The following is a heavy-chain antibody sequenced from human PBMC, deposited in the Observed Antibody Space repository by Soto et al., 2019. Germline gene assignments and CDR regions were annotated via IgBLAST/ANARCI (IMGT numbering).Heavy chain of an antibody. CDR3: TRDNGDYGGDYYYYYYMDV. D-gene: IGHD4-17*01. V-gene: IGHV3-49*03. J-gene: IGHJ6*03. Sequence: GGSLRLSCTASGFTFGDYAMSWFRQAPGKGLEWVGFIRSKAYGGTTEYAASVKGRFTISRDDSKSIAYLQMNSLKTEDTAVYYCTRDNGDYGGDYYYYYYMDVWGKGTTVTVSS. CDR2: IRSKAYGGTT. CDR1: GFTFGDYA.